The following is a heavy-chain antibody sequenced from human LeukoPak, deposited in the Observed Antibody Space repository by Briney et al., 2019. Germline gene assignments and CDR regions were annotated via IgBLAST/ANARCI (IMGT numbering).Heavy chain of an antibody. Sequence: ASVKVSCKASGGTFSSYAISWVRQAPGQGLEWMGGIIPIFGTANYAQKFQGRVTITADESTSTAYMELSSLRSEDTAVYYCARGRSTSIYLYYYYYMDVWGKGTTVTVSS. V-gene: IGHV1-69*13. D-gene: IGHD2-2*01. CDR1: GGTFSSYA. J-gene: IGHJ6*03. CDR2: IIPIFGTA. CDR3: ARGRSTSIYLYYYYYMDV.